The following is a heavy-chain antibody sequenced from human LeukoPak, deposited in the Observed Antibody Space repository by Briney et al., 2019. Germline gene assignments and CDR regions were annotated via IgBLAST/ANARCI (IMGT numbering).Heavy chain of an antibody. V-gene: IGHV1-46*01. Sequence: ASVKVSCKASGYTFTSYYMHWVRQAPGQGLEWMGIINPSGGSTSYAQKFQGRVTMTRDTSTSTVYVELSSLRSEDTAVYYCARAHDSSGYYGTYAFDIWGQGTMVTVSS. J-gene: IGHJ3*02. CDR3: ARAHDSSGYYGTYAFDI. CDR1: GYTFTSYY. D-gene: IGHD3-22*01. CDR2: INPSGGST.